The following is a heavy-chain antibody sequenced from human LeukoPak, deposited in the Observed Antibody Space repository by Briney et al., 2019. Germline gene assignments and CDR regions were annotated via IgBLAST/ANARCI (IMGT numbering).Heavy chain of an antibody. D-gene: IGHD1-26*01. CDR2: INAGNGNT. V-gene: IGHV1-3*01. Sequence: ASVKVSCKASGYTFTAYAMHWVRQAPGQRREWMGWINAGNGNTKYSQKFQGRVTITRDTSASTAYMELSSLRSEDTAVYYCAREGLLLERAFDIWGQGTMVTVSS. CDR1: GYTFTAYA. J-gene: IGHJ3*02. CDR3: AREGLLLERAFDI.